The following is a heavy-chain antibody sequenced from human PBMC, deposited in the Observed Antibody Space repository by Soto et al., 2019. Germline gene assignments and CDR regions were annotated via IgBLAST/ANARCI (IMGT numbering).Heavy chain of an antibody. CDR2: IYYSGNT. Sequence: QVRLQEWGPGLVKPSQTLSLKCSVSGGSITTGGRYWSWIRQLPGKGLEWIGDIYYSGNTYYNASLKSRVTISVEAATNQFSLKLISVTAADTAVYYCAQALVFTGGDGFDIWGQGRLVTVSS. J-gene: IGHJ3*02. D-gene: IGHD1-1*01. V-gene: IGHV4-31*02. CDR1: GGSITTGGRY. CDR3: AQALVFTGGDGFDI.